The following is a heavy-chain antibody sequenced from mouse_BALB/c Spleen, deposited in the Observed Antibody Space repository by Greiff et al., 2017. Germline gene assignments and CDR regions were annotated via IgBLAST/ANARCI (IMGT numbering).Heavy chain of an antibody. CDR3: ARWGGYDPWFAY. J-gene: IGHJ3*01. CDR2: INPGGGGT. CDR1: GYAFTNYL. V-gene: IGHV1-54*01. Sequence: QVQLQQSGAELVRPGTSVKVSCKASGYAFTNYLIEWVKQGPGQGLEWIGVINPGGGGTNYNEKFKGKATLTADKSSRTAYMQLSSLTSDDSAVYFCARWGGYDPWFAYWGQGTLVTVSA. D-gene: IGHD2-2*01.